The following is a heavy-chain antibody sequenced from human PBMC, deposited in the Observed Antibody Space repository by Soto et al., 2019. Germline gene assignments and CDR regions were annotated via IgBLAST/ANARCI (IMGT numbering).Heavy chain of an antibody. Sequence: QVQLVQSGAEVKKPGASVKVSCKASGYTFTSYDINWVRQATGQGLEWMGWMNPNSGNPGYAQKFQGRVTMTRNTSISTAYMELSSLRSEDTAVYYCEREWVGKSSSYRDFDYWGQGTLVTVSS. V-gene: IGHV1-8*01. D-gene: IGHD6-6*01. CDR2: MNPNSGNP. CDR1: GYTFTSYD. CDR3: EREWVGKSSSYRDFDY. J-gene: IGHJ4*02.